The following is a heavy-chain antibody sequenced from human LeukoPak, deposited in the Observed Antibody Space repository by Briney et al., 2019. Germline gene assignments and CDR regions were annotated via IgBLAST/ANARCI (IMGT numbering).Heavy chain of an antibody. CDR1: GFTFSSYG. CDR2: IWYEGSNK. D-gene: IGHD5-12*01. J-gene: IGHJ4*02. Sequence: HPGRALRLSCAASGFTFSSYGMHWVGQGPGKGLEGVAVIWYEGSNKYYADSVKGRFTIARDNSKNKLYLKMNSLRAEDTAVYYCARDSTKYSGYDDFDYWGQGTLVTVSS. V-gene: IGHV3-33*01. CDR3: ARDSTKYSGYDDFDY.